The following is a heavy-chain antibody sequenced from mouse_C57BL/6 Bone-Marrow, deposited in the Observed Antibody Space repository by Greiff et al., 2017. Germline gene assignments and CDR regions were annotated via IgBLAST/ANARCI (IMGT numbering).Heavy chain of an antibody. Sequence: QVQLQQSGAELVRPGASVTLSCKASGYTFTDYEMHWVKQTPVHGLEWIGAIDPETGGTAYNQKFKGKAILTADKSSSTAYMELRSLTSEDSAVYYCTRWDYYGSSYYWGQGTTLTVSS. CDR2: IDPETGGT. CDR1: GYTFTDYE. D-gene: IGHD1-1*01. CDR3: TRWDYYGSSYY. V-gene: IGHV1-15*01. J-gene: IGHJ2*01.